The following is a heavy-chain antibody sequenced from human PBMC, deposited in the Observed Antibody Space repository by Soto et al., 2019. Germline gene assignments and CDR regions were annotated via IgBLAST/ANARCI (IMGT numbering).Heavy chain of an antibody. CDR1: GFTFSSYA. CDR2: ISYDGSNK. CDR3: ARDFAFRVPVATIRTRPYYYGMDV. D-gene: IGHD5-12*01. J-gene: IGHJ6*02. Sequence: GGSLRLSCAASGFTFSSYAMHWVRQAPGKWLEWVAVISYDGSNKYYADSVKGRFTISRDNSKNTLYLQMNSLRAEDTAVYYCARDFAFRVPVATIRTRPYYYGMDVWGQGTTVTVSS. V-gene: IGHV3-30-3*01.